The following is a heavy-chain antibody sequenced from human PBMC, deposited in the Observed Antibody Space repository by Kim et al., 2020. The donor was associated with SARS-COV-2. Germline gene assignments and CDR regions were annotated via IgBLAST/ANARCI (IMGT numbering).Heavy chain of an antibody. CDR2: ISTYNGNT. J-gene: IGHJ6*02. Sequence: ASVKVSCKASGYTFTTYGISWVRQAPGQVLEWMGWISTYNGNTKYPQKLQGRVTLTTDTSTSTVYMELRSLRSDDTALYYCARGGDSTGMDVWGQGPPVT. CDR3: ARGGDSTGMDV. D-gene: IGHD2-21*02. V-gene: IGHV1-18*01. CDR1: GYTFTTYG.